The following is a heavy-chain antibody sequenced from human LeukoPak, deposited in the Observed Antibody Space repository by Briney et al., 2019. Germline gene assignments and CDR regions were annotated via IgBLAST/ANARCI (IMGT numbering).Heavy chain of an antibody. J-gene: IGHJ4*02. CDR3: AKPSAGGNSEGDY. Sequence: PGGSLRLSCAASGFTFSSYGMSWVRQAPGKGLEWVSAISGSGGSTYYADSVKGRFTISRDNSKNTLYLQMNSLRAEDTAVYYCAKPSAGGNSEGDYWGQGTLVTASS. D-gene: IGHD4-23*01. V-gene: IGHV3-23*01. CDR1: GFTFSSYG. CDR2: ISGSGGST.